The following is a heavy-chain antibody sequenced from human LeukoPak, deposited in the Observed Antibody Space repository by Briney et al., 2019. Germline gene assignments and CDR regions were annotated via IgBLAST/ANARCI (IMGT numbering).Heavy chain of an antibody. CDR2: ISGSGGST. V-gene: IGHV3-23*01. D-gene: IGHD3-9*01. CDR1: GFTFSSYA. J-gene: IGHJ4*02. CDR3: AKGGYDILTGPDY. Sequence: GGSLRLSCAASGFTFSSYAMSWVRQAPGKGLEWVSAISGSGGSTYYADSVKGRFTISRDNSKNTLYLQMNSLRAEDMAVYYCAKGGYDILTGPDYWGQGTLVTVSS.